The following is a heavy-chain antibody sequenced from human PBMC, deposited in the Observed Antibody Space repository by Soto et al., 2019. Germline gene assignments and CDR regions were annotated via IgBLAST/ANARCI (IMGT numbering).Heavy chain of an antibody. J-gene: IGHJ4*02. V-gene: IGHV4-34*01. CDR1: SGSFSSYW. Sequence: SETLSLTCAVYSGSFSSYWWSWIRQSPEKGLEWIGEIHHGGISNYNPSFKSRLTLSLDTATNQFSLKLSSVTAADTAVYYCARHNYGSGSTYFDYWGQGTLVTVSS. D-gene: IGHD3-10*01. CDR2: IHHGGIS. CDR3: ARHNYGSGSTYFDY.